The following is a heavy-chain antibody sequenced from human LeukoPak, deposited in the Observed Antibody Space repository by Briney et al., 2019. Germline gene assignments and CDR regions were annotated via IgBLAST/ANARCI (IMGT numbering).Heavy chain of an antibody. CDR1: GVSINNYY. D-gene: IGHD5-18*01. CDR2: IYYSGST. Sequence: SETLSLNSTVSGVSINNYYWSWIRQPPGKGLEWIGYIYYSGSTNYNPSLKSRVTISVDTSKNQFSLKLSSVTAADTGVYYCARDDAAMAEDYYYYMDVWGKGTTVTVSS. V-gene: IGHV4-59*01. J-gene: IGHJ6*03. CDR3: ARDDAAMAEDYYYYMDV.